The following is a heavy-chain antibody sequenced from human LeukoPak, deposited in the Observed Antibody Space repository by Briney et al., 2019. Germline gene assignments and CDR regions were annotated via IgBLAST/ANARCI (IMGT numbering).Heavy chain of an antibody. CDR2: ISAYNGNT. CDR3: ARDQKGYYYGMDV. J-gene: IGHJ6*02. Sequence: ASVKASCKASGYTFTSYGISWVRQAPGQGLEWMGWISAYNGNTNYAQKPQGRVTMTTDTSTSTAYMELRSLRSDDTAVYYCARDQKGYYYGMDVWGQGTTVTVSS. CDR1: GYTFTSYG. V-gene: IGHV1-18*01.